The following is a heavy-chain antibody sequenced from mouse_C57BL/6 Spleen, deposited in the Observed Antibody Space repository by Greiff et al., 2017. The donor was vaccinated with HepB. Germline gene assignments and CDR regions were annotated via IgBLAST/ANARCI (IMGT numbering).Heavy chain of an antibody. D-gene: IGHD1-1*01. Sequence: VQGVESGAELARPGASVKLSCKASGYTFTSYGISWVKQRTGQGLEWIGEIYPRSGNTYYNEKFKGKATLTADKSSSTAYMELRSLTSEDSAVYFCARGGTTVVYFDYWGQGTTLTVSS. CDR1: GYTFTSYG. J-gene: IGHJ2*01. V-gene: IGHV1-81*01. CDR3: ARGGTTVVYFDY. CDR2: IYPRSGNT.